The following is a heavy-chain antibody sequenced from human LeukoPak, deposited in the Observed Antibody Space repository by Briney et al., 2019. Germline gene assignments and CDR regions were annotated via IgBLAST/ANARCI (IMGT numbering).Heavy chain of an antibody. J-gene: IGHJ4*02. D-gene: IGHD6-19*01. CDR3: ARVGYSSGWYFDY. V-gene: IGHV3-21*01. CDR2: ISSTSSYI. CDR1: GFTFSTYS. Sequence: PGGSLRLSCAASGFTFSTYSMNWVRQAPGKGLEWVSPISSTSSYIYYADSVKGRFTISRDNAQKSLYLQMNSLRAEDTAVYYCARVGYSSGWYFDYWGQGTLVTVSS.